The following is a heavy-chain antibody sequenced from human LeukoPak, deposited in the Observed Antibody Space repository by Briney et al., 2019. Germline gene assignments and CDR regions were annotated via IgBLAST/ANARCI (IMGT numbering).Heavy chain of an antibody. CDR2: IDPEDGET. CDR1: GYTFIDYY. V-gene: IGHV1-69-2*01. J-gene: IGHJ3*02. D-gene: IGHD6-19*01. CDR3: ATLSRKQWLENINAFDI. Sequence: GASVKVSCKASGYTFIDYYMHWVHQAPGKGLEWMGRIDPEDGETMYAEKFQGRVTITADTSTDTAYVELSSLRSEDTAVYYCATLSRKQWLENINAFDIWGQGTMVTVSS.